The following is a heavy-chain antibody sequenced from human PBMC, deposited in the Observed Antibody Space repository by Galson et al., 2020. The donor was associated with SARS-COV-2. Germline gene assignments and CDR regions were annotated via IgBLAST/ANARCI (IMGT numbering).Heavy chain of an antibody. CDR1: GFTFSSYA. V-gene: IGHV3-30*04. CDR2: ISYDGSNK. Sequence: GESLKISCAASGFTFSSYAMHWVRQAPGKGLEWVAVISYDGSNKYYADSVKGRFTISRDNSKNTLYLQMNSLRAEDTAVYYCARGCSSTSCYREAAFDIWGQGTMVTVSS. D-gene: IGHD2-2*02. J-gene: IGHJ3*02. CDR3: ARGCSSTSCYREAAFDI.